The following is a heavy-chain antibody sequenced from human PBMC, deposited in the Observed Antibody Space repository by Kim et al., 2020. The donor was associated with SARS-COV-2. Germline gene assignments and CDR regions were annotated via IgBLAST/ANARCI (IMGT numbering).Heavy chain of an antibody. V-gene: IGHV3-15*01. D-gene: IGHD2-2*01. CDR2: IKSKTDGGTA. CDR3: TTVSMR. CDR1: GIPFSNAW. Sequence: GGSLRLSCAVSGIPFSNAWMNWVRQTPGKGLEWIGRIKSKTDGGTADYAAPVKGRFTISRDDSKNTMYLLMNSLKTEDSGVYYCTTVSMRWGQGTLVTGSS. J-gene: IGHJ4*02.